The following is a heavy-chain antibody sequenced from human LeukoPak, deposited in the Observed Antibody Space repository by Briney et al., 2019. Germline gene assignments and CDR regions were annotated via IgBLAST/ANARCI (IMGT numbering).Heavy chain of an antibody. CDR2: IWYDGSNK. J-gene: IGHJ6*02. V-gene: IGHV3-33*01. D-gene: IGHD5-18*01. CDR1: GFSFSSYG. CDR3: ARDAVDTANAV. Sequence: GGSLRLSCAASGFSFSSYGMHWVRQAPGKGLEWVAVIWYDGSNKYYADSVKGRFTISRDNSKNTLYLQMNSLRAEDTAVYYCARDAVDTANAVWGQGTTVTVSS.